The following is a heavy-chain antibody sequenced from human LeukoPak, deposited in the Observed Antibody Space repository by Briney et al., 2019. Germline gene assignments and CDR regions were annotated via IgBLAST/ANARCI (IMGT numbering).Heavy chain of an antibody. D-gene: IGHD3-22*01. V-gene: IGHV3-21*01. CDR2: ISSSSSYI. Sequence: PGGSLRLSCAASGFTFSSYSMNWVRQAPGKGLEWVSSISSSSSYIYYADSVKGRFTISRDNAKNSLYLQMNSLRAEDTAVYYCARDSALDYYDSSGYYYMDVWGKGTTVTVSS. J-gene: IGHJ6*03. CDR1: GFTFSSYS. CDR3: ARDSALDYYDSSGYYYMDV.